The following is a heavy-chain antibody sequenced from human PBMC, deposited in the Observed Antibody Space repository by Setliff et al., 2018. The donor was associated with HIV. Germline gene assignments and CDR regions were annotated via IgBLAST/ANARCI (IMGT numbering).Heavy chain of an antibody. J-gene: IGHJ4*02. Sequence: GGSLRLSCAASGFTFRSYAMNWVRQAPGKGLEWVAVIFYDGTNKYYADSVKGRFTISRDNSKNTLYLQMNSLRAEDTAVYYCAKDSPGDFWSGYSTPSLGSWGQGTLVTVSS. V-gene: IGHV3-30*18. CDR2: IFYDGTNK. CDR3: AKDSPGDFWSGYSTPSLGS. CDR1: GFTFRSYA. D-gene: IGHD3-3*01.